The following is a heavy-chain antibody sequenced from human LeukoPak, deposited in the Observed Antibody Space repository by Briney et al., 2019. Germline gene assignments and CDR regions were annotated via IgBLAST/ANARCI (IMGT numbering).Heavy chain of an antibody. CDR3: ARDKPHCSSTSCSRYGSGWTLLDY. CDR1: GFTFSSYA. V-gene: IGHV3-30-3*01. Sequence: GGSLRLSCAASGFTFSSYAMHWVRQAPGKGLEWVAVISYDGSNKYYADSVKGRFTISRDNSKNTLYLQMNSLRAEDTAVYYCARDKPHCSSTSCSRYGSGWTLLDYWGQGTLVTVSS. J-gene: IGHJ4*02. CDR2: ISYDGSNK. D-gene: IGHD2-2*01.